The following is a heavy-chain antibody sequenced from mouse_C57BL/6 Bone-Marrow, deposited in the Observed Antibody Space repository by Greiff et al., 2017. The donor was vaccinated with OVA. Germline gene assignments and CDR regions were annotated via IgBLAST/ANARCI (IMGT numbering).Heavy chain of an antibody. J-gene: IGHJ3*01. CDR1: GYAFTNYL. D-gene: IGHD2-3*01. V-gene: IGHV1-54*01. CDR2: INPGSGGT. Sequence: QVQLQQSGAELVRPGTSVKVSCKASGYAFTNYLIEWVKQRPGQGLEWIGVINPGSGGTNYNEKFKGKATLTADKSSSTAYMQLSSLTSEDSAVYFCARSHDGYYFWFAYWSQGTLVTVSA. CDR3: ARSHDGYYFWFAY.